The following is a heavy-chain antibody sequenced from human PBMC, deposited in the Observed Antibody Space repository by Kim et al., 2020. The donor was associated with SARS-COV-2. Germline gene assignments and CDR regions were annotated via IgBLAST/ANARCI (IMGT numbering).Heavy chain of an antibody. CDR2: IIPIFGIA. CDR3: AGERYSSSSYYYYYYMDV. D-gene: IGHD6-6*01. Sequence: SVKVSCKASGGTFSSYAISWVRQAPGQGLEWMGRIIPIFGIANYAQKFQGRVTITADKSTSTAYMELSSLRSEDTAVYYCAGERYSSSSYYYYYYMDVWGKGTTVTVSS. CDR1: GGTFSSYA. J-gene: IGHJ6*03. V-gene: IGHV1-69*04.